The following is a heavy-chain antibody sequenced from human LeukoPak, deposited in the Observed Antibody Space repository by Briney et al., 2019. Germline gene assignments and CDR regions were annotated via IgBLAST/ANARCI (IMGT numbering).Heavy chain of an antibody. V-gene: IGHV4-30-4*01. D-gene: IGHD3-22*01. CDR3: ARPYYYDSRIDP. J-gene: IGHJ5*02. Sequence: SQTLSLTCTVSGGSISSGDYYWSWIRQPPGKGLEWIAYMYYSGSTYYKPSLKSRVTMSADTSKNQLSLKLSSVTAADTAVYYCARPYYYDSRIDPWGQGILVTVSS. CDR2: MYYSGST. CDR1: GGSISSGDYY.